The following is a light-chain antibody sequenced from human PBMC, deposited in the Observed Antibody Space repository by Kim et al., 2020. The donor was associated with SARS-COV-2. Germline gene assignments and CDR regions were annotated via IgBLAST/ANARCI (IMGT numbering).Light chain of an antibody. CDR2: AAS. CDR1: QDISNY. V-gene: IGKV1-33*01. J-gene: IGKJ5*01. CDR3: QQNYNLRGT. Sequence: DIQMTQSPSSLSASVGDRVIITCQASQDISNYLNWYQQKPGKAPKLLIYAASNLETGVPSRFSGSGSGTDFSFTISSLQPEDIATYYCQQNYNLRGTFGRGTRLEIK.